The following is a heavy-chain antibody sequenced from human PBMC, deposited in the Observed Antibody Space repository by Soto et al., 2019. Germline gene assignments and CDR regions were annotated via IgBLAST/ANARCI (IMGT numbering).Heavy chain of an antibody. CDR2: VYYSGST. V-gene: IGHV4-59*08. CDR3: ARLSKVYDTDV. CDR1: GGSISSDY. Sequence: QVQLQESGPGLVKPSETLSLTCTVSGGSISSDYWSWIRQPPGKGLEWIGYVYYSGSTNYNPSLSSRVTISVDTSKNQFSLKLSSVTAADTAVYYCARLSKVYDTDVWGQGTTVIVSS. J-gene: IGHJ6*02.